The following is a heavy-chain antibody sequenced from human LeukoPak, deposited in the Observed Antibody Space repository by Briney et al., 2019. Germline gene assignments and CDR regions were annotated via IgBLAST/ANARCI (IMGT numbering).Heavy chain of an antibody. Sequence: ASVKVSCKVSGYTLTELSMHWVRQAPGKGLEWMGGFDPEDGETIYAQKFQGRVTMTEDTSTDTAYMDLSSLRSEDTAVYYCARGLEWLTRRHTWFDPWGQGTLVTVSS. V-gene: IGHV1-24*01. J-gene: IGHJ5*02. CDR1: GYTLTELS. D-gene: IGHD3-3*01. CDR2: FDPEDGET. CDR3: ARGLEWLTRRHTWFDP.